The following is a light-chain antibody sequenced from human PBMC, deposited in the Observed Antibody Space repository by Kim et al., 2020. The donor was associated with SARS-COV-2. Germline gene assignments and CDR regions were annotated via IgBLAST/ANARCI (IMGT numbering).Light chain of an antibody. CDR3: GIWDSSLNAYV. V-gene: IGLV1-51*01. J-gene: IGLJ1*01. CDR2: DNF. CDR1: SSNIGNNY. Sequence: GQKVTISCSGSSSNIGNNYVSWYQQVPGTAPKLLIYDNFKRPSDIPDRVSGSRSGTTATLGITGLQTADEADYYRGIWDSSLNAYVFGTGTKVTVL.